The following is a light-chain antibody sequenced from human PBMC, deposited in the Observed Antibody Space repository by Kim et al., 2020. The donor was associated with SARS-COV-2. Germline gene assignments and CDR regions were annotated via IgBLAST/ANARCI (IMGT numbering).Light chain of an antibody. CDR2: DAS. CDR1: QSVNNY. V-gene: IGKV3-11*01. Sequence: IVLTQSPVTLSLSPGERATLSCRASQSVNNYLVWYQQKPGQAPRLLIYDASNRATGIPARFSGSGSGTDFTLTISSLEPEDFAIYYCQQHITWPLTFGGGTKVDIK. CDR3: QQHITWPLT. J-gene: IGKJ4*01.